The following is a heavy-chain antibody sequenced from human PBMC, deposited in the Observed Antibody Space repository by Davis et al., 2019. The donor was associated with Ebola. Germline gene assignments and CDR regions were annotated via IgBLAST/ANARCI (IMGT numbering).Heavy chain of an antibody. CDR3: ARGGYSGSYLNFDY. V-gene: IGHV4-39*01. D-gene: IGHD1-26*01. CDR1: GGSISSSSYY. CDR2: IYYSGST. Sequence: SETLSLTCTVSGGSISSSSYYWGWIRQPPGKGLEWIGSIYYSGSTYYNPSLKSRVTISVDTSKNQFSLKLSSVTAADTAVYYCARGGYSGSYLNFDYWGQGTLVTVSS. J-gene: IGHJ4*02.